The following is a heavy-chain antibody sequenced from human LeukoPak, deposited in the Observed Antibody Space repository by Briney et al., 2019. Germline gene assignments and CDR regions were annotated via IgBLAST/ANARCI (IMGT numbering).Heavy chain of an antibody. CDR2: ISAYNGNT. CDR3: ARVEGYYYDSSDFSNWFDP. D-gene: IGHD3-22*01. J-gene: IGHJ5*02. Sequence: GASVTVSCTASGYTFTSYGISWVRQAPGQGLEWMGWISAYNGNTNYAQKLQGRVTMTTDTSTSTAYMELRSLRSDDTAVYYCARVEGYYYDSSDFSNWFDPWGQGTLVSVSS. V-gene: IGHV1-18*01. CDR1: GYTFTSYG.